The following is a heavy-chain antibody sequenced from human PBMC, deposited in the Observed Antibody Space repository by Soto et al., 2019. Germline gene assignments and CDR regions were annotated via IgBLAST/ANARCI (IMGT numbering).Heavy chain of an antibody. D-gene: IGHD3-10*01. CDR1: GGSISSSSYY. Sequence: SETLSLTCTVSGGSISSSSYYWGWIRQPPGKGLEWIGSIYYSGSTYYNPSVKSRVTISVDTSKNQFSLKLSSVTAADTAVYYCARHVPSSYYGSGSYYPRYWGQGTLVT. V-gene: IGHV4-39*01. J-gene: IGHJ4*02. CDR2: IYYSGST. CDR3: ARHVPSSYYGSGSYYPRY.